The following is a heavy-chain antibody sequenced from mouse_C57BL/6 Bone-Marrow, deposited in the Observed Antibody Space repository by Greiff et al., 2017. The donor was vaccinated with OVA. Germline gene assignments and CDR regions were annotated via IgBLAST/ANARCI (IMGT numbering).Heavy chain of an antibody. CDR3: ARPFYYERTWFAY. D-gene: IGHD2-4*01. CDR1: GFTFSDYG. Sequence: EVKLQESGGGLVKPGGSLKLSCAASGFTFSDYGMHWVRQAPEKGLEWVAYISSGSSTIYYADTVKGRFTISSDNAKNTLVLQMTSLRSEDTAMYYCARPFYYERTWFAYWGQGTLVTVSA. V-gene: IGHV5-17*01. J-gene: IGHJ3*01. CDR2: ISSGSSTI.